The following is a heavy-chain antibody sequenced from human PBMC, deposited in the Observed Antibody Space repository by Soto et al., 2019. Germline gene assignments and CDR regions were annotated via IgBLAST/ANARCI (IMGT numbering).Heavy chain of an antibody. V-gene: IGHV3-30-3*01. Sequence: QVQLVESGGGVVQPGRSLRLSCAASGFTFSSYAMHWVRQAPGKGLEWVAVISYDGSNKYYADSVKGRFTISRDNSKNTLYLQMNSLRAEDTAVYYCASSRYSSSYRYYYGMDVW. CDR3: ASSRYSSSYRYYYGMDV. CDR1: GFTFSSYA. D-gene: IGHD6-6*01. CDR2: ISYDGSNK. J-gene: IGHJ6*01.